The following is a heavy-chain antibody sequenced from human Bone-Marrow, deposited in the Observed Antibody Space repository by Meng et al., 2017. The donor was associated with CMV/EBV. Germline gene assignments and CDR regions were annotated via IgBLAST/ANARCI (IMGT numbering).Heavy chain of an antibody. CDR1: GFTFDDYT. Sequence: GGSLRLSCAASGFTFDDYTMHWVRQAPGKGLEWVSLISWDGGSTYYADSVKGRFTISRDNSKNSLYLQMNSLRTEDTALYYCAKGAIAAVPNPMDVWGQGTMVTVSS. D-gene: IGHD6-13*01. CDR3: AKGAIAAVPNPMDV. J-gene: IGHJ6*02. V-gene: IGHV3-43*01. CDR2: ISWDGGST.